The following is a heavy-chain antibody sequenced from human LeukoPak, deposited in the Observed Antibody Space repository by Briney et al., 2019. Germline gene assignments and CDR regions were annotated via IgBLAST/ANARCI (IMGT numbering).Heavy chain of an antibody. V-gene: IGHV4-30-2*01. Sequence: PSETLSLTCTVSGGSISSGGYYWSWIRQPPGKGLEWIGYIYHSGSTYYNPSLKSRVTISVDTSKNQFSLKLSSVTAADTAVYYCARVLVATRRGGYYFDYWGQGTLVTVSS. D-gene: IGHD5-12*01. CDR1: GGSISSGGYY. CDR2: IYHSGST. J-gene: IGHJ4*02. CDR3: ARVLVATRRGGYYFDY.